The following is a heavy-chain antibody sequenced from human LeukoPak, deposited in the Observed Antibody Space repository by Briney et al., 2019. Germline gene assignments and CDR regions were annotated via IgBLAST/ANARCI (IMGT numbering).Heavy chain of an antibody. CDR3: ARDRLLSDYYYYGMDV. V-gene: IGHV1-69*13. Sequence: SVKVSCKASGGTFSSYAISWVRQAPGQGLEWMGGIIPIFGTANYAQKFQGRVTITADESTSTAYMELSSLRSEDTAVYYCARDRLLSDYYYYGMDVWGQGTTVTVSS. D-gene: IGHD2-21*02. CDR1: GGTFSSYA. J-gene: IGHJ6*02. CDR2: IIPIFGTA.